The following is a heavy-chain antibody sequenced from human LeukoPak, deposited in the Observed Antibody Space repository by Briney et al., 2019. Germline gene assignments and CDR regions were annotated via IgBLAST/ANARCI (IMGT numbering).Heavy chain of an antibody. V-gene: IGHV3-30*18. CDR1: GFTFSNAW. D-gene: IGHD3-10*01. CDR2: ISYDGNDK. Sequence: GGSLRLSCAASGFTFSNAWMSWVRQAPGKGLEWVAVISYDGNDKYYADSVKGRFTISRDISKNTLYLQMNTLRTEDTAVYYCAKDSVWFGDLLGGMDVWGQGTTVTVS. J-gene: IGHJ6*02. CDR3: AKDSVWFGDLLGGMDV.